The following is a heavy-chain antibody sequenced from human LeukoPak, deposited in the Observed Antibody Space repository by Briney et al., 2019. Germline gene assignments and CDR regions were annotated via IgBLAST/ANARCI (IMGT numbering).Heavy chain of an antibody. V-gene: IGHV1-2*02. CDR2: INPNSGGT. Sequence: ASVKVSCKASGYTFSGYYMHWVRQAPGQGLEWMGWINPNSGGTNYPQKFQGRVTMTRDTSISTAYMELSSLRSEDTAVYYCATAGNPIAAAGRYYYYGMDVWGQGTTVTVSS. J-gene: IGHJ6*02. CDR1: GYTFSGYY. D-gene: IGHD6-13*01. CDR3: ATAGNPIAAAGRYYYYGMDV.